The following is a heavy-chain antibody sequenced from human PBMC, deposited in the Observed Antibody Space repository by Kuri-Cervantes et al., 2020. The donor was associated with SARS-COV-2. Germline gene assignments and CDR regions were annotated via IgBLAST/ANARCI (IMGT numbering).Heavy chain of an antibody. CDR2: INDSGAT. V-gene: IGHV4-34*01. CDR3: ARASTSIYGVLIALFSSNAFDV. Sequence: SETLSLTCAVYGGSFSGYQWSWIRQTPGMGLEWIGQINDSGATKYNPSLKSRVIVSMDKSKNQFSLKLGSVTAADTAVYYCARASTSIYGVLIALFSSNAFDVWGQGTMVTVSS. CDR1: GGSFSGYQ. J-gene: IGHJ3*01. D-gene: IGHD3-3*02.